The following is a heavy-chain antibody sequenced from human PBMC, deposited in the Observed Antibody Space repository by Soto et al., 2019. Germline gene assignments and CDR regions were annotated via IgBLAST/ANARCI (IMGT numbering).Heavy chain of an antibody. CDR1: GGSITPYY. CDR3: ARQQHTVVTAFDV. CDR2: VSYSGKT. J-gene: IGHJ3*01. V-gene: IGHV4-59*07. Sequence: QVQLQESGPGLVKTSDTLSLTCTVSGGSITPYYWSWIRQPPGEGLEWIGYVSYSGKTGYNPSLKSRVSMSIDTSKNEFSLKLTSLTAADAATYYCARQQHTVVTAFDVWGQGTTVAVSS. D-gene: IGHD2-15*01.